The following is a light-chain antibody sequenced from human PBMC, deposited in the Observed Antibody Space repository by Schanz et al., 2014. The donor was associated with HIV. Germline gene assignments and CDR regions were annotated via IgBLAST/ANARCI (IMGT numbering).Light chain of an antibody. V-gene: IGLV2-23*02. Sequence: QSALTQPASVSASPGQSITISCSGSSNDVGTYNLVSWYQQHPGQAPRLMIFEVYRRPSGVSDRFSGSKSGSTASLTISGLQAEDEADYYCCSYAGSSTYVFGTGTKLTVL. CDR3: CSYAGSSTYV. J-gene: IGLJ1*01. CDR2: EVY. CDR1: SNDVGTYNL.